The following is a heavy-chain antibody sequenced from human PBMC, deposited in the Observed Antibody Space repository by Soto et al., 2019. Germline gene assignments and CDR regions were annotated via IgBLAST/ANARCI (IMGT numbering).Heavy chain of an antibody. Sequence: PGGSLRLSCAASGFTFSSYCMHWVRQAPGKGLEWVSGIRNDGSSTTYADSVKGRFTISRDNSKNTLYLQMNSLRAEDTAVYYCARESSGYSSYFDYWGQGTLVTVSS. CDR1: GFTFSSYC. J-gene: IGHJ4*02. CDR2: IRNDGSST. D-gene: IGHD5-12*01. CDR3: ARESSGYSSYFDY. V-gene: IGHV3-74*01.